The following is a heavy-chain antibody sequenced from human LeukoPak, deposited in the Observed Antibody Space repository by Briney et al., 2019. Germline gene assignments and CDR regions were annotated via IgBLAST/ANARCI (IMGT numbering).Heavy chain of an antibody. V-gene: IGHV3-53*01. CDR3: ARYHTALNY. J-gene: IGHJ4*02. CDR1: GFIVSSDY. CDR2: LYSGGST. Sequence: PGGSLRLSCVASGFIVSSDYTTWVRQAPGKGLEWVSVLYSGGSTYYADSVKGRFTISRDNSKNTLYLQMNNLRVEDTSVYYCARYHTALNYWGQGTLVTASS. D-gene: IGHD5-18*01.